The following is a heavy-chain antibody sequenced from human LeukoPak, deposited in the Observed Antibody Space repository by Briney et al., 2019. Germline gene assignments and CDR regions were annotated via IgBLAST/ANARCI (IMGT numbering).Heavy chain of an antibody. Sequence: PSETLSLTCTVSGGSISSYYWSWIRQPAGKGLEWIGRIYTSGSTNYNPSLKSRVTISVDTSKNQFSLKLSSVTAADTAVYYCARDFEGRYDFWSGYASGYYYYYMDVWGKGTTVTVSS. J-gene: IGHJ6*03. D-gene: IGHD3-3*01. CDR1: GGSISSYY. V-gene: IGHV4-4*07. CDR2: IYTSGST. CDR3: ARDFEGRYDFWSGYASGYYYYYMDV.